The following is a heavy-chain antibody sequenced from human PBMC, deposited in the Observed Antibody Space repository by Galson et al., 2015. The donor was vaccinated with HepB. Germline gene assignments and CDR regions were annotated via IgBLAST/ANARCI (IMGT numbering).Heavy chain of an antibody. V-gene: IGHV3-11*04. J-gene: IGHJ4*02. CDR1: GFTFSDWF. CDR2: ISSSSSTI. D-gene: IGHD3-22*01. CDR3: ARSTGRYYYDSSGYPRPNFDY. Sequence: SLRLSCAASGFTFSDWFMSWIRQAPGKGLEWVSYISSSSSTIYYADSVKGRFTISRDNAKNSLYLQMNSLRAEDTAVYYCARSTGRYYYDSSGYPRPNFDYWGQGTLVTISS.